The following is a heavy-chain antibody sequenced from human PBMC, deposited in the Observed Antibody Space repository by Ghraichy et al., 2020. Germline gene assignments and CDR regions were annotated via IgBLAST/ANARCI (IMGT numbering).Heavy chain of an antibody. CDR1: GYSFTDYW. CDR2: FYPGDSDT. D-gene: IGHD3-3*01. Sequence: GESLNISCKGIGYSFTDYWIAWVRQMPGKGLEWMGNFYPGDSDTRYSPSFQGQVTISADKSISTVYLQWNNLKASDTAMYYCARQDLAYYDLWNGYSHWYFDLWGRGTLVTVSS. CDR3: ARQDLAYYDLWNGYSHWYFDL. V-gene: IGHV5-51*01. J-gene: IGHJ2*01.